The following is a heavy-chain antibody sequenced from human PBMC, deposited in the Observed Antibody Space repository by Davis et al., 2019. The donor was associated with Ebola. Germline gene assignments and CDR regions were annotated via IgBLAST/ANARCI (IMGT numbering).Heavy chain of an antibody. CDR3: TTDKELPPDY. Sequence: GESLKISCVASGFIFRNAWMSWVRQAPGKGLEWVGRIKSKNDGGTTDLDAPVKGRFNISRDDSEKTMYLQMNSLKTEDTAVYYCTTDKELPPDYWGQGTLVTVSS. V-gene: IGHV3-15*01. D-gene: IGHD1-26*01. CDR2: IKSKNDGGTT. J-gene: IGHJ4*02. CDR1: GFIFRNAW.